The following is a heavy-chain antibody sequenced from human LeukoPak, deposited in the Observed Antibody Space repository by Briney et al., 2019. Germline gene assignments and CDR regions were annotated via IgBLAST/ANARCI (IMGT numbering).Heavy chain of an antibody. CDR2: INPNSGGT. CDR1: GYTFTGYY. D-gene: IGHD3-10*01. V-gene: IGHV1-2*02. CDR3: ARVKRYYYGSGTFDY. Sequence: ASVKVSRKASGYTFTGYYMHWVRQAPGQGLEWMGWINPNSGGTNYAQKFQGRVTMTRDTSISTAYMELSRLRSDDTAVYYCARVKRYYYGSGTFDYWGQGTLVTVSS. J-gene: IGHJ4*02.